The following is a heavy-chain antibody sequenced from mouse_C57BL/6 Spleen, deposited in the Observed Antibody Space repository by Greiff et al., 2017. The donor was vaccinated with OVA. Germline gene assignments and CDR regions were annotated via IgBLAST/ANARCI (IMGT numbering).Heavy chain of an antibody. Sequence: EVNVVESGGGLVQPKGSLKLSCAASGFSFNTYAMNWVRQAPGKGLEWVARIRSKSNNYATYYADSVKDRFTISRDDSESMLYLQMNNLKTEDTAMYYCVRSMGYFDVWGTGTTVTVSS. CDR2: IRSKSNNYAT. J-gene: IGHJ1*03. D-gene: IGHD1-1*02. V-gene: IGHV10-1*01. CDR3: VRSMGYFDV. CDR1: GFSFNTYA.